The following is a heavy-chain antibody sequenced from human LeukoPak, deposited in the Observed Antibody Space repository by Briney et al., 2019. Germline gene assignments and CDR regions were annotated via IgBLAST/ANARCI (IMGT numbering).Heavy chain of an antibody. V-gene: IGHV3-23*01. CDR2: ISGSDGST. J-gene: IGHJ4*02. D-gene: IGHD6-19*01. CDR1: GFTFSSYG. CDR3: AKSVAGTGDFDY. Sequence: GGTLRLSCAASGFTFSSYGMSWVRQAPGKGLEWVSVISGSDGSTYYADSVKGRFTISRDNSKNTLYLQMNSLRAEDTAVYYCAKSVAGTGDFDYWGQGTLVTVSS.